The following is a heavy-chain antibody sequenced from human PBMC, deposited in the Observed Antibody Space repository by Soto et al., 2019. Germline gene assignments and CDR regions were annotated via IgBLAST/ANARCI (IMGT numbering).Heavy chain of an antibody. CDR2: IYPGDSDT. Sequence: GESLKISCKGSGYSFTSYWIGWVRQMPGKGLEWMGIIYPGDSDTRYSPSFQGQVTISADKSISTAYLQWSSLKASDTAMYYCAIAGGIVVVPAAMTDRYGMDVWGQGTTVTVSS. D-gene: IGHD2-2*01. CDR3: AIAGGIVVVPAAMTDRYGMDV. J-gene: IGHJ6*02. V-gene: IGHV5-51*01. CDR1: GYSFTSYW.